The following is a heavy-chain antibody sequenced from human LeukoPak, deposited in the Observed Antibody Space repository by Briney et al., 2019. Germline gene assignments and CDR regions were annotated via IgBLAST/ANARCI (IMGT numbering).Heavy chain of an antibody. CDR2: ISGSGSST. CDR1: EFTFSSYA. Sequence: GGSLRLSCAASEFTFSSYAMSWVRQAPGKGLEWVSAISGSGSSTYYADSVKGRFTISRDNSKNTLYLQMNSLGAEDTAVYYCAKIRSGSYSPGAFDIWGQGTMVTVSS. J-gene: IGHJ3*02. V-gene: IGHV3-23*01. D-gene: IGHD1-26*01. CDR3: AKIRSGSYSPGAFDI.